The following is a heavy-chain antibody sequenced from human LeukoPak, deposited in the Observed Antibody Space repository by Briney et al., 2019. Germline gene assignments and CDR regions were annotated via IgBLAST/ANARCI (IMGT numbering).Heavy chain of an antibody. CDR3: ARDRVGVTFESGLADY. CDR1: GYTFTGYY. Sequence: ASVKVSCKASGYTFTGYYMHWVRQAPGQGLEWMGWINPNSGGTNYAQKFQGRVTMTRDTSISTAYMELSRLRSDDTAVYYCARDRVGVTFESGLADYWGQGTLVTVSS. D-gene: IGHD1-26*01. V-gene: IGHV1-2*02. J-gene: IGHJ4*02. CDR2: INPNSGGT.